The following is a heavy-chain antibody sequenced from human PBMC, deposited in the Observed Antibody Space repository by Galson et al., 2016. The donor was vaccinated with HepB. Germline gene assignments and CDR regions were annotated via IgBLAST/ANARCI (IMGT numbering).Heavy chain of an antibody. V-gene: IGHV4-4*07. CDR2: ISPNGIT. CDR3: ARDSRFHSFGFDV. J-gene: IGHJ6*02. CDR1: GGSISRDY. D-gene: IGHD3-3*01. Sequence: SETLSLTCTVSGGSISRDYWGWIRLPAGKGLQWIGRISPNGITKYNPSLRNGVTMSLDTSKNQLSLKLTSVTAADTAVYYCARDSRFHSFGFDVWGRGTTVTVS.